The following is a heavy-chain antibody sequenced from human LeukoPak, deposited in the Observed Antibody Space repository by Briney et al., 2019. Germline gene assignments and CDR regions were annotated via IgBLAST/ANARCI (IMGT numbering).Heavy chain of an antibody. V-gene: IGHV4-34*01. CDR3: ARGLRITMIVVVIPDAFDI. CDR1: GGSFSGYY. CDR2: INHSGST. J-gene: IGHJ3*02. Sequence: SETLSLTCAVYGGSFSGYYWSWIRQPPGKGLGWIGEINHSGSTNYNPSLKSRVTISVDTSKNQFSLKLSSVTAADTAVYYCARGLRITMIVVVIPDAFDIWGQGTMVTVSS. D-gene: IGHD3-22*01.